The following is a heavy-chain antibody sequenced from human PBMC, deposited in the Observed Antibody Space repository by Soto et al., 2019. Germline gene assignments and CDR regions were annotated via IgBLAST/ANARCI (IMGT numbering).Heavy chain of an antibody. D-gene: IGHD2-15*01. CDR2: IWYDGSNK. J-gene: IGHJ5*02. Sequence: LRLSCAASGFTFSSYGMHWVRQAPGKGLEWVAVIWYDGSNKYYADSVKGRFTISRDNSKNTLYLQMNSLRAEDTAVYYCARERYCSGGSCYSNWFDPWGQGTLVTVSS. CDR3: ARERYCSGGSCYSNWFDP. CDR1: GFTFSSYG. V-gene: IGHV3-33*01.